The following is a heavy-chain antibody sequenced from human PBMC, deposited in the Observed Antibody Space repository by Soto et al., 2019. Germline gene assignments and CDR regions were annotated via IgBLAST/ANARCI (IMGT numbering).Heavy chain of an antibody. J-gene: IGHJ4*02. Sequence: EVQLVESGGGLVQPGGSLGLSCVASGFTFSSYSMVWVRQAPGKGLEWVSYIFATSTTIYYADSVKGRFTVSRDNAQNSLFLLMNSLRAEDTAVYYCARDNDWAFDYWGQGTLVTVSS. D-gene: IGHD1-1*01. CDR1: GFTFSSYS. CDR2: IFATSTTI. V-gene: IGHV3-48*04. CDR3: ARDNDWAFDY.